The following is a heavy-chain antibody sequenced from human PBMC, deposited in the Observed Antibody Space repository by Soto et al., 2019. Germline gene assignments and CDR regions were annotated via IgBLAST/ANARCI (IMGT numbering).Heavy chain of an antibody. V-gene: IGHV3-30*18. J-gene: IGHJ6*02. CDR1: GFTFSSYG. CDR2: ITYDGSNK. D-gene: IGHD1-7*01. Sequence: QVQLVESGGGVVQPGRSLRLSCAASGFTFSSYGMHWVRQAPGKGLEWVAVITYDGSNKYYADSVKGRFTISRDNSKNTLYLQMNSLRAEDTAVYYCAKGLSGLELPAGMDVWGQGTTVTVSS. CDR3: AKGLSGLELPAGMDV.